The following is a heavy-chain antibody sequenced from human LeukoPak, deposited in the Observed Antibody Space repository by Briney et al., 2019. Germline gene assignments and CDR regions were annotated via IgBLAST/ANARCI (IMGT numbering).Heavy chain of an antibody. CDR3: AKDRARVTY. D-gene: IGHD1-26*01. CDR1: GFTFSSYA. V-gene: IGHV3-23*01. J-gene: IGHJ4*02. Sequence: GVPLRLSCAASGFTFSSYAMSWVRHAPGKGLEWVSSISGSGVSTFYADSVKGRFTIYRDNSKNTLYLQMNSLRAEDTAVYCCAKDRARVTYWGQGTLVTVSS. CDR2: ISGSGVST.